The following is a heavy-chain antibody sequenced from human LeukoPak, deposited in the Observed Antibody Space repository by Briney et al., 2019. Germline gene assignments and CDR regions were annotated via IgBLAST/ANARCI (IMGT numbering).Heavy chain of an antibody. CDR3: ATSPVTTWWFDP. CDR2: MYSSGTT. Sequence: PSETLSLTCTVSGGSISSGSYYWNWIRQPAGKGLEWIGRMYSSGTTNYNPSLKSRVTISVDTSKNQFSLKLSSVTASDTAVYYCATSPVTTWWFDPWGQGTLVTVSS. CDR1: GGSISSGSYY. D-gene: IGHD4-17*01. J-gene: IGHJ5*02. V-gene: IGHV4-61*02.